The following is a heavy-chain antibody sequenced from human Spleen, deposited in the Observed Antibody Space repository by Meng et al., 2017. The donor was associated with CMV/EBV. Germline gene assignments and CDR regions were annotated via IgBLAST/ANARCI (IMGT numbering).Heavy chain of an antibody. CDR1: GGPFSSYA. CDR3: ARDRNYDSSGYSSGWFDP. J-gene: IGHJ5*02. D-gene: IGHD3-22*01. Sequence: GAVVKSPGSSVKVSCKVSGGPFSSYAISWVRQAPGKGFERMGGIIPIFGTANYAQKFQGRVTITADESTSTAYMELSSLRSEDTAVYYCARDRNYDSSGYSSGWFDPWGQGTLVTVSS. CDR2: IIPIFGTA. V-gene: IGHV1-69*01.